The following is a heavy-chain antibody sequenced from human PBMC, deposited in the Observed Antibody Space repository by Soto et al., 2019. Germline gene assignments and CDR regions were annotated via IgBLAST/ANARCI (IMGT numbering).Heavy chain of an antibody. J-gene: IGHJ4*02. CDR3: ARGEVVASPLIPCHFDY. D-gene: IGHD2-15*01. V-gene: IGHV1-18*01. Sequence: ASVKVSCKASGYTFTSYGISWVRQAPGQGLEWMGWISAYNGNTNYAQKLQGRFTMTRDTSTSTVHMELSSLRSEDTAVYFCARGEVVASPLIPCHFDYWGKGTLVTVSS. CDR2: ISAYNGNT. CDR1: GYTFTSYG.